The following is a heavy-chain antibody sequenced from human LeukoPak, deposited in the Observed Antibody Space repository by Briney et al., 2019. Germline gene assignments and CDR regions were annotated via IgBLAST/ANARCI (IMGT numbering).Heavy chain of an antibody. Sequence: ASVKVSCKASGGTFSSYAISWVRQAPGQGLEWMGGIIPIFGTANYAQKFQGRVTITADKSTSTAYMELSSLRSEDTAVYYCARVAGDGYNVFDYWGQGTLVTVSS. V-gene: IGHV1-69*06. J-gene: IGHJ4*02. CDR2: IIPIFGTA. CDR3: ARVAGDGYNVFDY. D-gene: IGHD5-24*01. CDR1: GGTFSSYA.